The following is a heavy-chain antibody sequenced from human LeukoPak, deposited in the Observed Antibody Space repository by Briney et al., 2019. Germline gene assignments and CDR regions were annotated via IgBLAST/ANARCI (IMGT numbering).Heavy chain of an antibody. CDR1: GYTFTDYA. V-gene: IGHV1-3*01. CDR3: GRGYYDSSSLSSSAFDL. CDR2: INAGNAYT. J-gene: IGHJ3*01. Sequence: ASVKVSCKASGYTFTDYAMHWVRQAPGQRLEWMGWINAGNAYTKYSQNLQGRVTITRDTSASTVYMELSSLRSEDTAVYYCGRGYYDSSSLSSSAFDLWGQGTMVIVSS. D-gene: IGHD3-22*01.